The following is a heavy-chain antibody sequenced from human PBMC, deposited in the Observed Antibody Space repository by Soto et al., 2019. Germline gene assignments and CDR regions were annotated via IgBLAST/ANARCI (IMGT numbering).Heavy chain of an antibody. D-gene: IGHD3-22*01. CDR1: GFTFSSYG. CDR2: IWYDGSNN. Sequence: QVQLVESGGGVVQPGRSLRLSCAASGFTFSSYGMHWVRQAPGKGLEWVAVIWYDGSNNYYADSVKGRFTISGDNSKNTLYLEMKSLSGEDTAVYYCASGMDYDSSGYGMDVWGQGTTVTVSS. J-gene: IGHJ6*02. CDR3: ASGMDYDSSGYGMDV. V-gene: IGHV3-33*01.